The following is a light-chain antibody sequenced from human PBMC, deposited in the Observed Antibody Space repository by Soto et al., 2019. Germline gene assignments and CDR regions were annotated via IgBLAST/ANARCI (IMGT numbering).Light chain of an antibody. Sequence: QAVVTQPPSVSGAPGQRVTISCTGSSSNIGAPYDVHWYQQLPGTAPKLLIYGNSNRPSGVPDRFSGSKSGTSASLAITGLQAEDEADYYCQSYDSRLSGSKVFGGGTKLTVL. V-gene: IGLV1-40*01. CDR2: GNS. J-gene: IGLJ2*01. CDR1: SSNIGAPYD. CDR3: QSYDSRLSGSKV.